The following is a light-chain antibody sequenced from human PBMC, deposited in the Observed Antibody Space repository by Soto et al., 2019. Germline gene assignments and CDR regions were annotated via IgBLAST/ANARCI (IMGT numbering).Light chain of an antibody. V-gene: IGKV1-5*01. CDR3: QQHNDYSPFT. Sequence: DIPITQSPSTLSASVGDRVTITCRASQTIGRSLAWYQHKPGKAPKLLIFDASTLQTGVSSRFSGSGFGTDFTLTISNLQPDDFATYYCQQHNDYSPFTFGQGTKLEIK. J-gene: IGKJ2*01. CDR2: DAS. CDR1: QTIGRS.